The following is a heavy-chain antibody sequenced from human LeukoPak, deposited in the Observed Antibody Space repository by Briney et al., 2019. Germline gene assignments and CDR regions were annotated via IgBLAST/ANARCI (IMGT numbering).Heavy chain of an antibody. V-gene: IGHV3-48*01. CDR1: GFTFSTYS. CDR3: ARDENNSGTYYDAFDI. CDR2: ISSSGNTI. J-gene: IGHJ3*02. D-gene: IGHD1-26*01. Sequence: GGSLRLSCAASGFTFSTYSMNWVRQAPGKELEWVSYISSSGNTIYYADSVKGRFTISRDNAKNSLYLQINSLRAEDAAVYYCARDENNSGTYYDAFDIWGQGTMVTVSS.